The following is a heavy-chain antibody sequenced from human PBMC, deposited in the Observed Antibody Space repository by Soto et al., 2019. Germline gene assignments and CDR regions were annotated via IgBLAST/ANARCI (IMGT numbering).Heavy chain of an antibody. CDR1: GIAYSSDA. J-gene: IGHJ3*02. Sequence: GVVRLSCAATGIAYSSDAMSSFSQAPGKGLEWVSAISGSGGSTYYADSVKGRFTISRDNSKNTLYLQMNSLRAEDTAVYYCARGETYYYDSSGYPSRKSYDAFDIWGQGTMVTVSS. CDR3: ARGETYYYDSSGYPSRKSYDAFDI. V-gene: IGHV3-23*01. D-gene: IGHD3-22*01. CDR2: ISGSGGST.